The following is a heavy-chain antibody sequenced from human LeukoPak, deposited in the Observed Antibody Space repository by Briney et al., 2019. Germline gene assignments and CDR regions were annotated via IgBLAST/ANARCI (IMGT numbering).Heavy chain of an antibody. V-gene: IGHV4-59*13. Sequence: SETLPLTCTVSGGSISSYYWSWIRQPPGKGLEWIGYIHYSGSTSYNPSLRGRVTISVDTSKNQFSLKLSSVTAADTAVYYCARLTNYGSGNYYNDYWGQGTLVTVSS. J-gene: IGHJ4*02. CDR1: GGSISSYY. CDR3: ARLTNYGSGNYYNDY. CDR2: IHYSGST. D-gene: IGHD3-10*01.